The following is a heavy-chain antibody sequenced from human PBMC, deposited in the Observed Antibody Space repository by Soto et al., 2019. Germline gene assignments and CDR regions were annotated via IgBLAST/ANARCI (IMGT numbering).Heavy chain of an antibody. Sequence: EVHLLESGGGLVQPGGSLRLSCAASGFTFSNYAMSWVRQAPGKGLEWVSGIGSGGGTTHLADSVKGRFTISGDNSKNTLYLQMNSLRAEDTAVYYCGKDPNGDYIGAFDIWGQGTMVTVSS. D-gene: IGHD4-17*01. J-gene: IGHJ3*02. CDR3: GKDPNGDYIGAFDI. CDR2: IGSGGGTT. V-gene: IGHV3-23*01. CDR1: GFTFSNYA.